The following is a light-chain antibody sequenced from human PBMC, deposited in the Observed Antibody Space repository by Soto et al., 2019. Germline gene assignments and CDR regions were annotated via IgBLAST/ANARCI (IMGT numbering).Light chain of an antibody. Sequence: TRWRGPVPWCISKEGTRSCRASQSVIGRQLAWYQHKPGQAPRLLIYGVSTRATGLPDRFTGSGSGTDFTLTISRLATDDFAVFYCKVYGRSPPHTFGQGTRLEIK. V-gene: IGKV3-20*01. CDR3: KVYGRSPPHT. CDR2: GVS. J-gene: IGKJ5*01. CDR1: QSVIGRQ.